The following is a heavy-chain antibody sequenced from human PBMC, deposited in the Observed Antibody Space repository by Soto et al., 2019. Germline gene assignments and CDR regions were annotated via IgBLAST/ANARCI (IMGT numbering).Heavy chain of an antibody. J-gene: IGHJ4*02. D-gene: IGHD1-26*01. CDR2: IYPGDSDT. CDR3: ARRGGPGYSWSYYGTYYFDY. V-gene: IGHV5-51*01. Sequence: GESLKISCKGSGYSFTSYWIGWVRQMPGKGLEWMGIIYPGDSDTRYSPSFQGQVTISADKSISTAYLQWRSLKASDTAMYYCARRGGPGYSWSYYGTYYFDYWGQGTLVTVSS. CDR1: GYSFTSYW.